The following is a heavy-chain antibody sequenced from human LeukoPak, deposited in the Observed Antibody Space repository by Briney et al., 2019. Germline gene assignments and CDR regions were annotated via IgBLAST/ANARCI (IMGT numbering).Heavy chain of an antibody. Sequence: GGSLRLSCVASGFTFSSNVMIWIRQAPGKGLEWVSSIPASGGSTYYADSVKGWFTISRDNSKNSLYLQMNSLRAEDTAVYYCAREDRRILRYFDWFQGTLVTVSS. D-gene: IGHD3-9*01. CDR2: IPASGGST. V-gene: IGHV3-23*01. CDR3: AREDRRILRYFD. J-gene: IGHJ4*02. CDR1: GFTFSSNV.